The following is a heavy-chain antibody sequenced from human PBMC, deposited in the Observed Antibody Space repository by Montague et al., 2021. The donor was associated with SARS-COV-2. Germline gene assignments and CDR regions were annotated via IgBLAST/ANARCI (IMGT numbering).Heavy chain of an antibody. CDR3: AHDRVTMIVVAKADAFDI. CDR1: GFSLSTSGVG. CDR2: IYWDDDK. D-gene: IGHD3-22*01. V-gene: IGHV2-5*02. Sequence: PALVKPTQTLTLTCTFSGFSLSTSGVGVGWNRQPPGKALEWLALIYWDDDKRYSPSLKSRLTITKDTSKNQVVLTMTNMDPVDTATYYCAHDRVTMIVVAKADAFDIWGQGTMVTVSS. J-gene: IGHJ3*02.